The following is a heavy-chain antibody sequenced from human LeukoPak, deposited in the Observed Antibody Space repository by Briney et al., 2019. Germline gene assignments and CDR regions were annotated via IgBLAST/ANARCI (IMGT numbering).Heavy chain of an antibody. CDR1: GYSFKDYY. V-gene: IGHV1-2*02. Sequence: ASVKVSCKASGYSFKDYYIHWVRQAPGHGPEWMGRINPNTGGTIYAQKFLGRVTMTGDTSITTAYMELTSLTSGDTAVYYCTRVSIAWANLYFDYWGQGTLVSVSS. CDR3: TRVSIAWANLYFDY. J-gene: IGHJ4*02. D-gene: IGHD1-14*01. CDR2: INPNTGGT.